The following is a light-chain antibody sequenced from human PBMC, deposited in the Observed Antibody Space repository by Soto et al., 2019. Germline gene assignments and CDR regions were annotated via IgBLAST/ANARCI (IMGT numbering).Light chain of an antibody. CDR3: QQYGSSPLT. CDR2: GAS. V-gene: IGKV3-20*01. J-gene: IGKJ4*01. CDR1: QSVSSSY. Sequence: EIVLTQSPVPLSLSPGERATLSCRASQSVSSSYLAWYQQRSGQAPRLVIYGASSRASAVPDRFSGSGSGADFTLTISRLEPEDFAVYYCQQYGSSPLTFGEGTKVDIK.